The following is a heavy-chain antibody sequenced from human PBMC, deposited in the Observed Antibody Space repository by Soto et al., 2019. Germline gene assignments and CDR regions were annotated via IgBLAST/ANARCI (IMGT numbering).Heavy chain of an antibody. CDR2: INPSGGST. CDR1: GYTFTSYW. V-gene: IGHV1-46*01. Sequence: ASVKVSCKASGYTFTSYWMHWVRQAPGQGLEWLGVINPSGGSTTYAEKFQGRVSMTRDTSTSTVYMELSSLRSDDTAVYYCARTSAGGLRAYFDSWGQGTLVTVSS. D-gene: IGHD3-16*01. CDR3: ARTSAGGLRAYFDS. J-gene: IGHJ4*02.